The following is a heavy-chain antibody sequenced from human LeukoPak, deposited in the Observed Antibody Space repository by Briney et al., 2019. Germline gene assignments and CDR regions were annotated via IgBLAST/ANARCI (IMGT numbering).Heavy chain of an antibody. CDR3: ASHPRARWFDP. CDR1: GGSISGYY. V-gene: IGHV4-59*01. CDR2: IYYNGIS. Sequence: SETLSLTCTVSGGSISGYYWSWIRQPPGKGLEWIAYIYYNGISNYNPSLKSRVIISVDSSKNQFSLKLSSVTAADTAVYYCASHPRARWFDPWGQGTLVTVSS. J-gene: IGHJ5*02.